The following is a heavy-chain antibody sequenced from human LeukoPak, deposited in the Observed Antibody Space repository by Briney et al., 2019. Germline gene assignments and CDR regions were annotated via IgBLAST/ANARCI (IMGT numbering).Heavy chain of an antibody. D-gene: IGHD4-11*01. CDR3: ARSGGLQKFDY. CDR1: GFTFSSYW. CDR2: ISYDGNTI. J-gene: IGHJ4*02. V-gene: IGHV3-30-3*01. Sequence: GGSLRLSCAASGFTFSSYWMSWVHQAPGKGLQWVAVISYDGNTIHYADSVKGRFIISRDTSKNTLYLQMNSLRAEDTAVYYCARSGGLQKFDYWGQGTLVTVSS.